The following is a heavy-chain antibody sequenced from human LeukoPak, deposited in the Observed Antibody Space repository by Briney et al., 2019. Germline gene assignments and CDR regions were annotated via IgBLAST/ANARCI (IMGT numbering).Heavy chain of an antibody. CDR2: IIPIFGTA. Sequence: SVKVSCKASGGTFSSYAISWVRQAPGHGLEWMGRIIPIFGTANYAQKFLGRVTITTDESTSTAYMELSSLRSEDTAVYYCARSSGSDDAFDIWGQGTMVTVSS. D-gene: IGHD3-22*01. CDR3: ARSSGSDDAFDI. J-gene: IGHJ3*02. CDR1: GGTFSSYA. V-gene: IGHV1-69*05.